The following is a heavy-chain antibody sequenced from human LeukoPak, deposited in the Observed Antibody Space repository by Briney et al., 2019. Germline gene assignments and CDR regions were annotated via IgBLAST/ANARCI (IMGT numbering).Heavy chain of an antibody. V-gene: IGHV4-61*02. D-gene: IGHD6-13*01. CDR2: IFASGST. J-gene: IGHJ5*02. CDR1: GASISSGSYY. CDR3: AGLIAAAGTGWFDP. Sequence: SETLSLTCTVSGASISSGSYYWNWIRQPAGKGLEWIGRIFASGSTNYNPSLKSRVTISVDTSKNQFSLKLSSVTAADTAVYYCAGLIAAAGTGWFDPWGQGTLVTVSS.